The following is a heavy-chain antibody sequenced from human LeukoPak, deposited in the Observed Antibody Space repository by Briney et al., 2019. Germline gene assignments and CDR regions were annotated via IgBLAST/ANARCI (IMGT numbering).Heavy chain of an antibody. V-gene: IGHV1-69*06. J-gene: IGHJ4*02. CDR3: ARDGHCSGGSCYSVAFDY. CDR1: GGTFSSYA. Sequence: GASVKVSCKASGGTFSSYAISWVRQAPGQGLEWMGGIIPIFGTANYAQKFQGRVTITPDKSTSTAYMELSSLRSEDTAVYYCARDGHCSGGSCYSVAFDYWGQGTLVTVSS. D-gene: IGHD2-15*01. CDR2: IIPIFGTA.